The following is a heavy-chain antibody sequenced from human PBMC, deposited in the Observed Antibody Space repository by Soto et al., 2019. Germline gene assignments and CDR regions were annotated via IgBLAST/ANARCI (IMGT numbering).Heavy chain of an antibody. Sequence: GGSLRLFCAASGFTFSSYSMNWVRQAPGKGLKWVSSISSSSSYIYYADSVKGRFTISRDNAKNSLYLQMNSLRAEDTAVYYCARAFGAAFDIWGQGTMVTVSS. CDR1: GFTFSSYS. J-gene: IGHJ3*02. CDR2: ISSSSSYI. CDR3: ARAFGAAFDI. D-gene: IGHD3-10*01. V-gene: IGHV3-21*01.